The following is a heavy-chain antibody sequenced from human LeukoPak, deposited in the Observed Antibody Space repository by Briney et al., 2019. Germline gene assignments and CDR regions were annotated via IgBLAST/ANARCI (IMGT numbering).Heavy chain of an antibody. CDR3: ATLGRYYDSSGYWPHFQH. CDR1: GYTLTELS. Sequence: ASVKVSCKVSGYTLTELSMHWVRQAPGKGLEWMGGFDPEDGETIYAQKFQGRVTMTEDTSTDTAYMELSSLRSEDTAVYYCATLGRYYDSSGYWPHFQHWGRAPWSPSPQ. CDR2: FDPEDGET. J-gene: IGHJ1*01. D-gene: IGHD3-22*01. V-gene: IGHV1-24*01.